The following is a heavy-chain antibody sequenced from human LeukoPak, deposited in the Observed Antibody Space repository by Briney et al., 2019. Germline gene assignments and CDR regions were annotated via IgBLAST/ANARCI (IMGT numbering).Heavy chain of an antibody. V-gene: IGHV4-34*01. D-gene: IGHD2-8*01. CDR3: ARLRYCPDGVCP. Sequence: SETLSLTCAVYGGSFSGYYWSWIRQPPGKGLEWIGEINHSGSTNYNPSLKRRVTISVDTSKNQFSLKLSSVTAADTAVYYCARLRYCPDGVCPWGQGTLVTVSS. J-gene: IGHJ5*02. CDR1: GGSFSGYY. CDR2: INHSGST.